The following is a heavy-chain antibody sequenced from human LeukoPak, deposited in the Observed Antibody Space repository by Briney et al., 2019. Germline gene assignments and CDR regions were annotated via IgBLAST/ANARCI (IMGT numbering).Heavy chain of an antibody. J-gene: IGHJ5*02. V-gene: IGHV3-30-3*01. CDR3: AKELRGYSYGLRNNWFDP. D-gene: IGHD5-18*01. CDR1: GFTFTSYV. CDR2: ISYDGSDR. Sequence: PGRSLRLSCAASGFTFTSYVMHWVRQAPGKGLEWVALISYDGSDRYYADSVKGRFTVSRDNSKNTLYLQMNSLRADDTAVYYCAKELRGYSYGLRNNWFDPWGQGTLVTVSS.